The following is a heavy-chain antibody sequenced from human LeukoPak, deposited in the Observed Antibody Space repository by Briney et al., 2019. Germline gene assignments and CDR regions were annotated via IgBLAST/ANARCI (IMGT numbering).Heavy chain of an antibody. V-gene: IGHV4-59*08. D-gene: IGHD6-13*01. CDR2: IYYSGGT. CDR1: GGSVSSHY. J-gene: IGHJ4*02. Sequence: SETLSLTCTVSGGSVSSHYWSWIRQPPGKGLEWIGYIYYSGGTNYNPSLKSRVTISVDTSKNQFSLKLSSVTAADTAVYYCAASSWYGSFDYWGQGTLVTVSS. CDR3: AASSWYGSFDY.